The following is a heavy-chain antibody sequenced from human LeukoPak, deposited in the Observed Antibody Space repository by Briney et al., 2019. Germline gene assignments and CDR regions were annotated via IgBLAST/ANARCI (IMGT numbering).Heavy chain of an antibody. J-gene: IGHJ4*02. CDR3: ARDRKYSGYTGNFDY. CDR1: GYTFTGYY. D-gene: IGHD5-12*01. CDR2: INPNSGGT. Sequence: GASVKVSCKASGYTFTGYYLHWVRQAPGQGLEWMGWINPNSGGTNYAQKFQGRVTMTRDTSISTAYMELSRLRSDDTAVYYCARDRKYSGYTGNFDYWGQGTLVTVSS. V-gene: IGHV1-2*02.